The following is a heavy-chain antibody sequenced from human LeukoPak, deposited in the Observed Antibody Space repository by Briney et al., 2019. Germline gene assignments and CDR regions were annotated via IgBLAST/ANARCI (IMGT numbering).Heavy chain of an antibody. V-gene: IGHV1-8*01. CDR3: ARRAYCSGGSCYRHWFDP. J-gene: IGHJ5*02. CDR2: MNPNSGNT. CDR1: GYTFTSYD. Sequence: GASVKVSYKASGYTFTSYDINWVRQATGQGLEWMGWMNPNSGNTGYAQKFQGRVTMTRNTSISTAYMDLSSLRSEDTAVYYCARRAYCSGGSCYRHWFDPWGQGTLVTVSS. D-gene: IGHD2-15*01.